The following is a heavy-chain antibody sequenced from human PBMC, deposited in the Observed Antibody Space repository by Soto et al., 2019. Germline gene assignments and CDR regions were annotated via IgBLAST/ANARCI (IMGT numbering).Heavy chain of an antibody. D-gene: IGHD5-18*01. Sequence: QVQLQESGPGLVKPSGTLSLTCAVSGVSIGSHDWWTWVRQPPGKGLEWIGESHQSGNTNYNSSRESRVTISLDKAKNHFSLQLGSVTVADTAVYYCATRDTGRVYWGQGTLVTVSS. CDR1: GVSIGSHDW. V-gene: IGHV4-4*02. J-gene: IGHJ4*02. CDR3: ATRDTGRVY. CDR2: SHQSGNT.